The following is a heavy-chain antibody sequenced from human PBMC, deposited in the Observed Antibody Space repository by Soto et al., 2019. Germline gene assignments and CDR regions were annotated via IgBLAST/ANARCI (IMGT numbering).Heavy chain of an antibody. D-gene: IGHD4-4*01. V-gene: IGHV1-69*01. CDR3: AAEGLAGLQSDYYGMDV. CDR2: IIPIFGTA. J-gene: IGHJ6*02. CDR1: GGTFSSYA. Sequence: QVQLVQSGAEVKKPGSSVKVSCKASGGTFSSYAISWVRQAPGQGLEWMGGIIPIFGTANYAQKFQGRVTITADESTSTAYMELRSLRSEDTAVYYCAAEGLAGLQSDYYGMDVWGQGTTVTVSS.